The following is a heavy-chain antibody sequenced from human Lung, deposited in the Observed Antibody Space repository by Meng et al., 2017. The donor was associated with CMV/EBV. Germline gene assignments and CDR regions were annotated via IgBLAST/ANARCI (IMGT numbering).Heavy chain of an antibody. Sequence: RWSGPGQVKPSEPLSLTCTVSGGSINSYYWSWIRQPPGQGLEWLGYFYYRGNSNYNPSLKSRVTISVDTSKNLFSLNLTSVTAADAALYYCARGSYLAVEGWGLGTLVTVSS. CDR3: ARGSYLAVEG. D-gene: IGHD2-21*01. V-gene: IGHV4-59*01. CDR2: FYYRGNS. J-gene: IGHJ4*02. CDR1: GGSINSYY.